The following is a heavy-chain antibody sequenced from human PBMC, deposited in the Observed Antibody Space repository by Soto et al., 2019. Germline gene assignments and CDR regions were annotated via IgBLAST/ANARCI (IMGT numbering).Heavy chain of an antibody. CDR2: ITPVFGTA. CDR3: ARSLEGTTVTNWFDP. Sequence: QVQLVQSGAEVKKPGSSVKVSCKASADTFNSYSLSWLRQAPGQRLEWMGGITPVFGTADYAQGFEDRLTITADDSTSTVYMELSRLRSDDTAVYYCARSLEGTTVTNWFDPWGQGALVTVSS. CDR1: ADTFNSYS. J-gene: IGHJ5*02. D-gene: IGHD4-17*01. V-gene: IGHV1-69*01.